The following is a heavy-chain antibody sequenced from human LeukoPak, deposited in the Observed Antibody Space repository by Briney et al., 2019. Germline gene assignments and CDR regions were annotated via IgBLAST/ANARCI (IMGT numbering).Heavy chain of an antibody. V-gene: IGHV3-30*04. D-gene: IGHD5-18*01. CDR3: GLTLDTAMGYLFDY. J-gene: IGHJ4*02. Sequence: PGGSLRLSCAASGFTFSSYAMHWVRQAPGKGLEWVAVISYDGSNKYYADSVKGRFTISRDNSKNTLYLQMNSLRAEDTAVYYCGLTLDTAMGYLFDYWGQGTLVTVSS. CDR2: ISYDGSNK. CDR1: GFTFSSYA.